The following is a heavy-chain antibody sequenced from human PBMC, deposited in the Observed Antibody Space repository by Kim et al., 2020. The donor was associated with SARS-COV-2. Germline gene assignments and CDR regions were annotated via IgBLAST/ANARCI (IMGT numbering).Heavy chain of an antibody. Sequence: ASVKVSCKASGYTFTSYAMNWVRQAPGQGLEWMGWINTNTGNPTYAQGFTGRFVFSLDTSVSTAYLQISSLKAEDTAVYYCARENTTPYYDFWSGYSTGHQNFYYHGMGVWGQGTPVTVS. CDR1: GYTFTSYA. CDR3: ARENTTPYYDFWSGYSTGHQNFYYHGMGV. CDR2: INTNTGNP. V-gene: IGHV7-4-1*02. J-gene: IGHJ6*02. D-gene: IGHD3-3*01.